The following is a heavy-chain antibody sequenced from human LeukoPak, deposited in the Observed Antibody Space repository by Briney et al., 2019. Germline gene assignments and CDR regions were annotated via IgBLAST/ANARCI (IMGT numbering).Heavy chain of an antibody. CDR2: IHYGAAT. V-gene: IGHV4-39*01. CDR1: GGSISSSNYY. J-gene: IGHJ4*02. CDR3: ARVAVYYDSSGYYDH. D-gene: IGHD3-22*01. Sequence: PSETLSLTCLVSGGSISSSNYYWGWIRQSPGKGLEWIGNIHYGAATYYNPSLRSRVTISVDTSKNQFSLRLTSVTAADTAVYYCARVAVYYDSSGYYDHWGQGTLVTVSS.